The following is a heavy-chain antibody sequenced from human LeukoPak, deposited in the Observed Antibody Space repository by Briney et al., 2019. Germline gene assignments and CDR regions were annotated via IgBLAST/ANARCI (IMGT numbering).Heavy chain of an antibody. CDR2: INPGDGST. D-gene: IGHD6-13*01. V-gene: IGHV1-46*01. CDR1: GYTFSLYY. Sequence: ASVKVSCKASGYTFSLYYLHWVRQAPGQGPEWMGMINPGDGSTTYRQKFKGRVTMTRDMSTRTIYMELSGLKFEDTAVYYCARDAGSSWHNWGQGTLVTVS. J-gene: IGHJ4*02. CDR3: ARDAGSSWHN.